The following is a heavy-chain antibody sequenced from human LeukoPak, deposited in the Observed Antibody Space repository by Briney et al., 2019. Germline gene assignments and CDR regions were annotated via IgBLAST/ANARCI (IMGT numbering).Heavy chain of an antibody. CDR1: GGSMSSSNW. J-gene: IGHJ6*03. V-gene: IGHV4-4*02. CDR2: IHHSGRT. D-gene: IGHD3-10*01. Sequence: NPSETLSLTCAVSGGSMSSSNWWNWVRQPPGKGLEWIGEIHHSGRTNYNPPLKSRVTISVDKSKNQFSLKLSSVTAADTAVYYCARLRGFGADYYYYYMDVWGKGTTVTVSS. CDR3: ARLRGFGADYYYYYMDV.